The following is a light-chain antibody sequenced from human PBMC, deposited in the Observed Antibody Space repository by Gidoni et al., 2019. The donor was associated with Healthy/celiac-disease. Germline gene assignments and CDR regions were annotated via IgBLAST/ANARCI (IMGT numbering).Light chain of an antibody. Sequence: EIVMTQSPATLSVSPGERATLSCRASQSVSSNLAWYQQKPGQAPRLLIYGASTRATGIPARFSGRGSGTEFTLTISSLQSEDFAVYYCQQYNNWWTFGQXTKVEIK. V-gene: IGKV3-15*01. CDR2: GAS. J-gene: IGKJ1*01. CDR3: QQYNNWWT. CDR1: QSVSSN.